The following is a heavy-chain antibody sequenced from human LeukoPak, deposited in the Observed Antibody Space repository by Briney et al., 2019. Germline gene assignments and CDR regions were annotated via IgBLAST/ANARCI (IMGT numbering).Heavy chain of an antibody. Sequence: SETLSLTCTVSGYSISSGYYWGWIRQPPGKGLEWIGSIYHSGSTYYNPSLKSRVTISVDTSKNQFSLRLTSVTAADTAVYYCARSPTKRVPEDYWGQGTLVTVSS. CDR1: GYSISSGYY. V-gene: IGHV4-38-2*02. D-gene: IGHD2-2*01. J-gene: IGHJ4*02. CDR3: ARSPTKRVPEDY. CDR2: IYHSGST.